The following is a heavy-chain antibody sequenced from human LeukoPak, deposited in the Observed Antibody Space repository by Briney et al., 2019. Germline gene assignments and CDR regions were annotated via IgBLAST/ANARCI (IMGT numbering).Heavy chain of an antibody. CDR2: IRSRDRTI. Sequence: TGGSLRLSCAASGFTFSTYSINWVRQAPGKGLEWVSYIRSRDRTIYYADSVKGRFTISTDNAENSLYLQMNSLRTEDTAVYYCARDHRWGFDYWGRGTLVTASS. J-gene: IGHJ4*02. CDR3: ARDHRWGFDY. CDR1: GFTFSTYS. V-gene: IGHV3-48*01. D-gene: IGHD7-27*01.